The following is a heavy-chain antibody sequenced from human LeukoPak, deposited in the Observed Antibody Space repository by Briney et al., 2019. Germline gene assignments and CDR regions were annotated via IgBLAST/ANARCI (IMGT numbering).Heavy chain of an antibody. Sequence: GGCLRLSCEASGFSFSIYLMSWGRQAPGKGPEWVANIKPDGSEKYYVDSMKGRFTISRDNGKNSLYMQMNSLRAEDTAVYYCARDITAFDYWGQGTLVTVSS. D-gene: IGHD1-14*01. CDR1: GFSFSIYL. CDR3: ARDITAFDY. CDR2: IKPDGSEK. J-gene: IGHJ4*02. V-gene: IGHV3-7*05.